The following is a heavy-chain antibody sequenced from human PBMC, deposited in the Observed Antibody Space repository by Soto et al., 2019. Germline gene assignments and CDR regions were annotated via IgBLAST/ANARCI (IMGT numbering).Heavy chain of an antibody. CDR2: ISSDANDK. D-gene: IGHD5-18*01. Sequence: QVQLVESGGGVVQPGRSLRVSCAASGLTFSTFGMHWVRQAPGKGLEWVALISSDANDKFYADSVKGRFTISRDNSKNTLYLQMNGLRAEDTAVYYCAKGGDTDYWGQGTLVTVSS. CDR3: AKGGDTDY. J-gene: IGHJ4*02. V-gene: IGHV3-30*18. CDR1: GLTFSTFG.